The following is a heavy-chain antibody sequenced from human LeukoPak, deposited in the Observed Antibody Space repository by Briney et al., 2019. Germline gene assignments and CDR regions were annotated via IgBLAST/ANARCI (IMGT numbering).Heavy chain of an antibody. D-gene: IGHD4-11*01. J-gene: IGHJ6*02. CDR2: IWYDGSKK. CDR3: ARGLQPPVLYGMDV. Sequence: GGSLRLSCAASGFMFGNYGMHWVRQAPGQGLEGVALIWYDGSKKYYTDSVKGRFTVSRDNSENTLYLQMTSLRADDTAVYYCARGLQPPVLYGMDVWGQGTTATVSS. CDR1: GFMFGNYG. V-gene: IGHV3-33*01.